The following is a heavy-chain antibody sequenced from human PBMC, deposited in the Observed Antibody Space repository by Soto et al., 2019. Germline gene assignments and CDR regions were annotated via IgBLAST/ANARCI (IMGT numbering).Heavy chain of an antibody. Sequence: GESLKISCAASGFTFSSYAMHWVRQAPGKGLEYVSAISSNGGSTYYANSVKGRFTISRDNSKNTLYLQMGSLRAEDMAVYYCARGSRGSAGGSCYDYWGQGTLVTVSS. CDR3: ARGSRGSAGGSCYDY. D-gene: IGHD2-15*01. CDR2: ISSNGGST. J-gene: IGHJ4*02. CDR1: GFTFSSYA. V-gene: IGHV3-64*01.